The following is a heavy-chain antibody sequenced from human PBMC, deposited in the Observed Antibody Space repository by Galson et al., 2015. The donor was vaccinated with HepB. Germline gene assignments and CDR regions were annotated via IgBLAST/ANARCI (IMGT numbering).Heavy chain of an antibody. J-gene: IGHJ4*02. D-gene: IGHD5-18*01. V-gene: IGHV3-21*01. CDR3: ASEGYSYGYSLG. CDR1: GFTFSNYG. CDR2: ISSSSSYI. Sequence: SLRLSCAASGFTFSNYGMNWVRQAPGKGLEWVSSISSSSSYIYYTDSVKGRFTISRDNAKNSLYPQMNSLRAEDTAVYYCASEGYSYGYSLGWGQGTLVTVSS.